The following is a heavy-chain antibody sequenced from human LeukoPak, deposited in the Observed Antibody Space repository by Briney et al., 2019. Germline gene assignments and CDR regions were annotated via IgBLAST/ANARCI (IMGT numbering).Heavy chain of an antibody. V-gene: IGHV3-33*01. CDR2: IWYDGSNK. CDR3: ARDSEAYYGSGSSDY. J-gene: IGHJ4*02. D-gene: IGHD3-10*01. CDR1: GFTFSSYG. Sequence: PGGSLRLSCAASGFTFSSYGMHWVRQAPGKGLEWVAVIWYDGSNKYYADSVKGRFTISRDNSKNTLYLQMNSLRAEDTAVYYCARDSEAYYGSGSSDYWGQGTLVTVSS.